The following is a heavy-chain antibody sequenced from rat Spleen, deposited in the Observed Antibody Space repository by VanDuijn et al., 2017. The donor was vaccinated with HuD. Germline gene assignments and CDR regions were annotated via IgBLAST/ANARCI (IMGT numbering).Heavy chain of an antibody. V-gene: IGHV5-17*01. Sequence: EVQLVESGGGFVQPGRSLKFSCVASGFTFRDYAMAWVRQAPEKGLEWVASITNTGGSTYYPDSVKGRFTISRDNAKSTLYLQMNSLRSEDTATYYCTRRTTKDYWGQGVMVTVSS. CDR3: TRRTTKDY. D-gene: IGHD1-10*01. CDR1: GFTFRDYA. J-gene: IGHJ2*01. CDR2: ITNTGGST.